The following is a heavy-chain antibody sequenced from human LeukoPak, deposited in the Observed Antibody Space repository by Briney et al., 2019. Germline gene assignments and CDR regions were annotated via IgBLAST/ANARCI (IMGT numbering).Heavy chain of an antibody. Sequence: GGSLKLSCAASGFTFSSYSMNWVRQAPGKGLEWVSSISSSSSYIYYADSVKGRFTISRDNAKTSLYLQMNSLRAEDTAVYYCARDSGIAAAGTNYMDVWGKGTTVTVSS. CDR3: ARDSGIAAAGTNYMDV. J-gene: IGHJ6*03. CDR2: ISSSSSYI. CDR1: GFTFSSYS. D-gene: IGHD6-13*01. V-gene: IGHV3-21*01.